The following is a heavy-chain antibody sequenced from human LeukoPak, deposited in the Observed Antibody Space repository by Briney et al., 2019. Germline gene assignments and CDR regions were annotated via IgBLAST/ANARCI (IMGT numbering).Heavy chain of an antibody. D-gene: IGHD4-23*01. CDR3: ARDASIRWVFDF. CDR1: GGSISGYY. Sequence: SETLSLTCTVSGGSISGYYWSWIRQPAGKGLEWIGRIYTSGSTNYNPSLKSRVTMSVDTSKNQFSLKLTSVTAADTAVYYCARDASIRWVFDFWGQGTLVTVSS. V-gene: IGHV4-4*07. J-gene: IGHJ4*02. CDR2: IYTSGST.